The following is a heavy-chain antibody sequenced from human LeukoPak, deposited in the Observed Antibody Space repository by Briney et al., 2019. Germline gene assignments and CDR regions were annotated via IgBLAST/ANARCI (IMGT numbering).Heavy chain of an antibody. CDR1: GFTFSSYA. CDR3: AKFLPRQIVVANYYFDY. V-gene: IGHV3-23*01. Sequence: GGSLRLSCAASGFTFSSYAMSWVRQAPGKGLEWVSAISGSGGSTYYADSVKGRFTISRDKYKNTLYLQMNSLRAEDTDVYYCAKFLPRQIVVANYYFDYWGQGTLVTVSS. CDR2: ISGSGGST. J-gene: IGHJ4*02. D-gene: IGHD2-21*01.